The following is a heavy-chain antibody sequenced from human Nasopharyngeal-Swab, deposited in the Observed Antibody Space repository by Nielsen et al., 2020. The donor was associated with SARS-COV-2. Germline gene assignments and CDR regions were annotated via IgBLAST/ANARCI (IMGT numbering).Heavy chain of an antibody. V-gene: IGHV1-18*01. CDR2: ISAYNGNT. D-gene: IGHD3-22*01. Sequence: ASAKVSCEASGYTFTSYGISWVRQAPGQGLEWMGWISAYNGNTNYAQKLQGRVTMTTDTSTSTAYMELRSLRSDDTAVYYCAREFSPYDSSGYSDYWGQGTLVTVSS. J-gene: IGHJ4*02. CDR3: AREFSPYDSSGYSDY. CDR1: GYTFTSYG.